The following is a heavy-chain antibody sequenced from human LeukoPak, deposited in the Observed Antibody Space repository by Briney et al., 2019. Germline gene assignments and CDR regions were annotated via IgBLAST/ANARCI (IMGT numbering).Heavy chain of an antibody. D-gene: IGHD5-24*01. CDR1: GFTFSSYA. J-gene: IGHJ4*02. V-gene: IGHV3-23*01. Sequence: GGSLRLSCAASGFTFSSYAMSWVRQAPGKGLEWVSTISGSGYSTYYADSVKGRFTISRDNSKNTLYLQMNSLRVEDTAVYYCAKGKDGYNSFDYWGQGTLVTVSS. CDR2: ISGSGYST. CDR3: AKGKDGYNSFDY.